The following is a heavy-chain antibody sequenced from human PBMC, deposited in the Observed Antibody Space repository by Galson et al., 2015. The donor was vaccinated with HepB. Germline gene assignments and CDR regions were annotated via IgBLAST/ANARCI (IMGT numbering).Heavy chain of an antibody. V-gene: IGHV3-7*03. D-gene: IGHD2/OR15-2a*01. CDR2: INQHGSEK. J-gene: IGHJ4*02. Sequence: SLRLSYAASGFTFSSYWMTWVRQAPGKGLEWVANINQHGSEKYYVDSVKGRFTISRDNAKNSLYLQMDSLRAEDTAVYYCARQQFLDYWGQGTLVTVSS. CDR1: GFTFSSYW. CDR3: ARQQFLDY.